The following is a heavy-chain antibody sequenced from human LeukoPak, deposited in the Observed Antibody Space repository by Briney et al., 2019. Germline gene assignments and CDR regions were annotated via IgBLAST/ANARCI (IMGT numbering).Heavy chain of an antibody. V-gene: IGHV1-69*04. Sequence: ASVKVSCKASGYTFTSYGISWVRQAPGQGLEWMGRIIPILGIANYAQKFQGRVTITADKSTSTAYMELSSLRSEDTAVYYCAISYYYGSGSIGWGQGTLVTVSS. D-gene: IGHD3-10*01. CDR3: AISYYYGSGSIG. CDR1: GYTFTSYG. J-gene: IGHJ4*02. CDR2: IIPILGIA.